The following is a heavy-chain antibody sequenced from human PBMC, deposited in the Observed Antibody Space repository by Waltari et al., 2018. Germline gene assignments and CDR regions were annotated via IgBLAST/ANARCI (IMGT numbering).Heavy chain of an antibody. D-gene: IGHD6-19*01. V-gene: IGHV4-38-2*01. CDR1: GYSISSGYY. J-gene: IGHJ3*02. CDR3: ARTAVARLNDAFDI. Sequence: QVQLQESGPGLVKPSETLSLTCAVSGYSISSGYYWGWIRQPPGKGLEWIGSIYHSGGTYYNPSLKSRVTISVDTSKNQFSLKLSSVTAADTAVYYCARTAVARLNDAFDIWGQGTMVTVSS. CDR2: IYHSGGT.